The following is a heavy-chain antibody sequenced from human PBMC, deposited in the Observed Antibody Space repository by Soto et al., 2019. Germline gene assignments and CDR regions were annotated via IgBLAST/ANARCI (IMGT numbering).Heavy chain of an antibody. CDR2: ISYDGTYK. CDR1: GFTFSGYG. CDR3: PKAHPISCIGSTCRVADY. D-gene: IGHD2-15*01. V-gene: IGHV3-30*18. Sequence: QVQLAESGGGVVQPGRSLRLSCAASGFTFSGYGMHWVRQAPGKGLEWVGVISYDGTYKYYAESVKGRFTISRDNSNNTLQPPMNTPRPPDQAMYYCPKAHPISCIGSTCRVADYWGQGTPVTVSS. J-gene: IGHJ4*02.